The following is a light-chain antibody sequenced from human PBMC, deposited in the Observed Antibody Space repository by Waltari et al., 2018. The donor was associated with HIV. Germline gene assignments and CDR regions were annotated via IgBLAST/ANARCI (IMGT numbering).Light chain of an antibody. Sequence: EVVMTQSPATLSVSPGERATLSCRASQSVSSYLAWYQQKPGQAPRLLIYDASNRATGIPARFSGSGSATDFTLTISSLEPEDFAVYYCQHRSSWPRGTFGQGTKLEIK. CDR3: QHRSSWPRGT. CDR1: QSVSSY. CDR2: DAS. J-gene: IGKJ2*01. V-gene: IGKV3-11*01.